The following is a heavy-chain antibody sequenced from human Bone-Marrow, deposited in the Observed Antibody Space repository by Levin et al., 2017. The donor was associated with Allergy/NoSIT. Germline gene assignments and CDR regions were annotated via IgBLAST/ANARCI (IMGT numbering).Heavy chain of an antibody. J-gene: IGHJ5*02. Sequence: LSLTCAASGFTFSSYSMNWVRQAPGKGLEWVSSISSSSSYIYYADSVKGRFTISRDNAKNSLYLQMNSLRAEDTAVYYCARVGGGVAGTRGLDWFDPWGQGTLVAVSS. D-gene: IGHD6-19*01. CDR2: ISSSSSYI. CDR1: GFTFSSYS. V-gene: IGHV3-21*01. CDR3: ARVGGGVAGTRGLDWFDP.